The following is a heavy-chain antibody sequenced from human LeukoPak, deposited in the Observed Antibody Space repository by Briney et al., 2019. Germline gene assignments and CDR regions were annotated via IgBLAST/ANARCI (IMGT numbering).Heavy chain of an antibody. J-gene: IGHJ4*02. D-gene: IGHD6-19*01. CDR3: AKGPLIEVAGTTWDY. CDR2: ISGSGGST. V-gene: IGHV3-23*01. Sequence: PGGSLRLSCAASGFMFSSYAVGWVRQFPGKGLEWVSAISGSGGSTYYADSVKGRFTISRDNSKNTLHLQMNSLRAEDTAVYYCAKGPLIEVAGTTWDYWGQGALVTVSS. CDR1: GFMFSSYA.